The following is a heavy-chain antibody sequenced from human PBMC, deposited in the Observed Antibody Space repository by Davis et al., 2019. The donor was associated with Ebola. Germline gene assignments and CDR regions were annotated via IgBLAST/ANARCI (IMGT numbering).Heavy chain of an antibody. J-gene: IGHJ4*02. Sequence: PGGSLRLSCAASGFTFVYYTMHWVRQAPGKGLEWVAAIWGDGSARYYADSVKGRFTISRDNAKNSLYLQMNSLRAEDTAVYYCARGGSYPGYWGQGTLVTVSS. V-gene: IGHV3-33*01. CDR1: GFTFVYYT. CDR2: IWGDGSAR. CDR3: ARGGSYPGY. D-gene: IGHD3-16*02.